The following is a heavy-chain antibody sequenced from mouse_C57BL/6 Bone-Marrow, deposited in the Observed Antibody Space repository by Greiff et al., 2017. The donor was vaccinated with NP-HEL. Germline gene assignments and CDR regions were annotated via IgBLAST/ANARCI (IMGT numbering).Heavy chain of an antibody. CDR3: ASEGEEFDY. Sequence: QVQLQQPGAELVKPGASVKLSCKASGYTFTSDWMQWVKQRPGQGLEWIGEIDPSDSYTNYDQKFKGKATFTVDTSSSTAYMQLSSLTSEDSAVYYCASEGEEFDYWGQGTTLTVSS. CDR1: GYTFTSDW. CDR2: IDPSDSYT. V-gene: IGHV1-50*01. J-gene: IGHJ2*01.